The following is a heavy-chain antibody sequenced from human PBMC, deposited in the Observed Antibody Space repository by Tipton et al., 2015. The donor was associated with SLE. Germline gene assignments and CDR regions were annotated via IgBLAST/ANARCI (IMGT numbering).Heavy chain of an antibody. CDR2: INHRGST. Sequence: TLSLTCAVYGGSFSGYYWSWIRQPPGKGLEWIGEINHRGSTNYNPSLKSRVTISIDTSKNQFSLKLSSVTAADTAVYYCATVDYFDSGDAFDFWGHGSMVTVSS. V-gene: IGHV4-34*01. D-gene: IGHD3-22*01. J-gene: IGHJ3*01. CDR3: ATVDYFDSGDAFDF. CDR1: GGSFSGYY.